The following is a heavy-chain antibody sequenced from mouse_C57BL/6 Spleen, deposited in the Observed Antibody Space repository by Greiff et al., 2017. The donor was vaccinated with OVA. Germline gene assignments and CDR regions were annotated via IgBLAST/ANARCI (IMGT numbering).Heavy chain of an antibody. CDR2: IDPSDSET. CDR3: ARRDYYGSRYAMDY. CDR1: GYTFTSYW. V-gene: IGHV1-52*01. J-gene: IGHJ4*01. D-gene: IGHD1-1*01. Sequence: VQLQQPGAELVRPGSSVKLSCKASGYTFTSYWMHWVKQRPIQGLEWIGNIDPSDSETHYNQKFKDKATLTVDKSSSTAYMQLSSLTSEDSAVYYCARRDYYGSRYAMDYWGQGTSVTVSS.